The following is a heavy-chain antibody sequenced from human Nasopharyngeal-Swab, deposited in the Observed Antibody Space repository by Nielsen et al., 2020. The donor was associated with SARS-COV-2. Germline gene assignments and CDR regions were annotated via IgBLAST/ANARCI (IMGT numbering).Heavy chain of an antibody. J-gene: IGHJ4*02. CDR2: IGTAGDT. D-gene: IGHD5-18*01. Sequence: GESLKISCAASGFTFSSYDMHWVRQATGKGLEWVSAIGTAGDTYYPGSVKGGFTISRENAKNSLYLQMNSLRAGDTAVYYCARGPVDTAMARGLFDYWGQGTLVTVSS. CDR3: ARGPVDTAMARGLFDY. V-gene: IGHV3-13*01. CDR1: GFTFSSYD.